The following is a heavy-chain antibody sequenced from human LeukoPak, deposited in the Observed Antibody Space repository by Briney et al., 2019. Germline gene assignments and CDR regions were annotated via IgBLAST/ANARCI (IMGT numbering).Heavy chain of an antibody. CDR3: AKGRGPGLWFGELIP. CDR1: GFTFDDYA. D-gene: IGHD3-10*01. CDR2: ISWNSGGI. J-gene: IGHJ1*01. V-gene: IGHV3-9*01. Sequence: PGGSLRLSCAASGFTFDDYAMPWVRQAPGKGLEWVSGISWNSGGIGYADSVKGRSTISRDNAKNSLYLQMNSLRAEDTALYYCAKGRGPGLWFGELIPWGQGTLVTVSS.